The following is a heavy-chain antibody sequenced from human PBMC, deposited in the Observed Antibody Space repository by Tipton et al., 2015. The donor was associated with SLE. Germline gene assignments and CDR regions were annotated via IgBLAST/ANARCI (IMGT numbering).Heavy chain of an antibody. CDR2: IYYSGST. D-gene: IGHD2-21*02. Sequence: TLSLTCTVSGGSISSSSYYWGWIRQPPGKGLEWIGSIYYSGSTYYNPSLKSRVTISVDTSKNQFSLKLSSVTAADTAVYYCARGLVVGVVVTGGYYCGYWGQGTLVTVSS. J-gene: IGHJ4*02. CDR3: ARGLVVGVVVTGGYYCGY. V-gene: IGHV4-39*01. CDR1: GGSISSSSYY.